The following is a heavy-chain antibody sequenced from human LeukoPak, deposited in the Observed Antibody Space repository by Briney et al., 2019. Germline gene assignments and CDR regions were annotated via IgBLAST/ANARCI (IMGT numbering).Heavy chain of an antibody. Sequence: SETLSLTCAIYGGSFNDYFWSWIRQPPGKGLEWIGEINHSGSTKYTASLKSRVAISVDTSKNQFSLKLNSVTAADTAVYFCARGHLRTGTREFDYWGQGTLVTASS. CDR2: INHSGST. J-gene: IGHJ4*02. CDR1: GGSFNDYF. CDR3: ARGHLRTGTREFDY. D-gene: IGHD1-7*01. V-gene: IGHV4-34*01.